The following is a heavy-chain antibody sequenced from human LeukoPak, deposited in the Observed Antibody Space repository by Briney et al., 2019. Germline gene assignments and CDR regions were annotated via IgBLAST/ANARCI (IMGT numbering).Heavy chain of an antibody. CDR3: AKVRGETESGY. V-gene: IGHV3-23*01. J-gene: IGHJ4*02. D-gene: IGHD3-10*01. CDR2: ISGSGGST. Sequence: GGSLRLSCAASGFTFSSYAMSWVRPAPGKGLEWVSAISGSGGSTYYADSVKGRFTISRDNSKNTLYLQMNSLRAEDTAVYYCAKVRGETESGYWGQGTLVTVSS. CDR1: GFTFSSYA.